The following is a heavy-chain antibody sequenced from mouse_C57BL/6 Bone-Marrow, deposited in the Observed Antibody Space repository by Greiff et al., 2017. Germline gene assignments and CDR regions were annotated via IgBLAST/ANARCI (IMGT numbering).Heavy chain of an antibody. J-gene: IGHJ2*01. Sequence: QVQLQQPGAELVKPGASVKMSCKASGYTFTRYWITWVKQRPGQGLEWIGDIYPGSGSTNYNEKFKSKATLTVDTSSSTAYMQLSSLTSEDSAVYYWARNPFAGYYFDYWGQGTTLTVSS. CDR1: GYTFTRYW. D-gene: IGHD4-1*01. CDR2: IYPGSGST. V-gene: IGHV1-55*01. CDR3: ARNPFAGYYFDY.